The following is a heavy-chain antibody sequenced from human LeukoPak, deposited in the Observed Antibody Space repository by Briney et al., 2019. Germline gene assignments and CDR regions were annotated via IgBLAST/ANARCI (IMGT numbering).Heavy chain of an antibody. CDR2: ISWNSGRI. D-gene: IGHD6-19*01. J-gene: IGHJ4*02. Sequence: GGSLRLSCAASGFTFDDYAMHWVRQAPGKGLEWVSGISWNSGRIGYADSVKGRFTISRDNAKNSLYLHMSSLRTEDTALYYCAKAYGYNSGYFDSWGQGTLVTVSS. CDR1: GFTFDDYA. CDR3: AKAYGYNSGYFDS. V-gene: IGHV3-9*01.